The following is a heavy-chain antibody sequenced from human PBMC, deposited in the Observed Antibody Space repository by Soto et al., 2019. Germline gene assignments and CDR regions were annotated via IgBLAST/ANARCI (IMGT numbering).Heavy chain of an antibody. J-gene: IGHJ6*02. CDR3: ARYRRSFEYGMDV. CDR2: IYSGGST. Sequence: GGSLRLSCAASGFTVSSNYMSWVRQAPGKGLEWVSVIYSGGSTYYADSVKGRFTISRDNSKNTLYLQMNSLRAEDTAVYYCARYRRSFEYGMDVWGQGTTVTVSS. CDR1: GFTVSSNY. D-gene: IGHD2-15*01. V-gene: IGHV3-53*01.